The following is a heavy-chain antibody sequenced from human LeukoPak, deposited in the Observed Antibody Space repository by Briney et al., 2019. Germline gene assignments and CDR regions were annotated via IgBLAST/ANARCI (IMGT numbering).Heavy chain of an antibody. D-gene: IGHD3-3*01. V-gene: IGHV1-8*01. J-gene: IGHJ6*02. CDR3: ARGSRSPITFGVSYYYYGMDV. Sequence: ASVKLSCKASGYTFTSYDINWVRQATGQGLEWMGWMNPNSGNTGYAQKFQGRVTMTRNTSISTAYMELSSLRSEDTAVYYCARGSRSPITFGVSYYYYGMDVWGQGTTVTVSS. CDR1: GYTFTSYD. CDR2: MNPNSGNT.